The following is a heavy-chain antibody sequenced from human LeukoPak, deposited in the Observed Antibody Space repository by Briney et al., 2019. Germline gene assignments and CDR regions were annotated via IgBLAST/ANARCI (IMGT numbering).Heavy chain of an antibody. CDR3: ARGVGFRVTELGMDV. CDR2: IYSGGST. Sequence: GGSLRLSCAASGFTVSSNYMRWVRQAPGKGLEWVSVIYSGGSTYYADSVKGRFTISRHNSKNTLYLQMNSLRAEDTAVYYCARGVGFRVTELGMDVWGQGTTVTVSS. V-gene: IGHV3-53*04. D-gene: IGHD1-26*01. J-gene: IGHJ6*02. CDR1: GFTVSSNY.